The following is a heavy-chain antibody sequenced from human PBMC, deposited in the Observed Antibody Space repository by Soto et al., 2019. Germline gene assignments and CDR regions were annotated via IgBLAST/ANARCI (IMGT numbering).Heavy chain of an antibody. V-gene: IGHV4-34*01. J-gene: IGHJ6*03. CDR1: GGAFSGYC. CDR2: KEHGGST. Sequence: PSETLSLTCAVYGGAFSGYCWTWVRQTPGKGLERIGDKEHGGSTTYNPSLKSRVTISVDSSKNQVSLKLSSVTAADTAVYYCARHKERYFDWLPPYYYYYMDVWGKGTTVTVSS. D-gene: IGHD3-9*01. CDR3: ARHKERYFDWLPPYYYYYMDV.